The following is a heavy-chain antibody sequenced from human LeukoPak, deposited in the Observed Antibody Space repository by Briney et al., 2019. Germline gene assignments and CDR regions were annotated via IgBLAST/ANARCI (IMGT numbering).Heavy chain of an antibody. CDR1: GGSISSYY. CDR2: IYTSGSI. CDR3: ARLTGCGGDCYAGHWFDP. Sequence: PSETLSLTCTVSGGSISSYYWSWIRQPPGKGLEWIGCIYTSGSINYNPSLKSRVTISVDTSKNQFSLKLSSVTAADTAVYYCARLTGCGGDCYAGHWFDPWGQGTLVTVSS. D-gene: IGHD2-21*02. J-gene: IGHJ5*02. V-gene: IGHV4-4*09.